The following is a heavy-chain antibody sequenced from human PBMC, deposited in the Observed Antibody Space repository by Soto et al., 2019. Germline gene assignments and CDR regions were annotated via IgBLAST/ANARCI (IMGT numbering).Heavy chain of an antibody. Sequence: GGSLRLSCAASGFSFGDYPMHWVRQAPGKGLEWVSVISWDGVNTYYADSVKGRFTISRDNSKNSLYLHMNSLRTEDTAFYYCAKDISHYYDSSGYFDYWGQGTPVTVSS. D-gene: IGHD3-22*01. CDR3: AKDISHYYDSSGYFDY. CDR1: GFSFGDYP. J-gene: IGHJ4*02. CDR2: ISWDGVNT. V-gene: IGHV3-43*01.